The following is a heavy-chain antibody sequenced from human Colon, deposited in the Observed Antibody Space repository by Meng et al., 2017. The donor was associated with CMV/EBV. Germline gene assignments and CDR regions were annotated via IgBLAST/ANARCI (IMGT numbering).Heavy chain of an antibody. CDR3: ARGSSWGRLDY. CDR2: ITGTSLYI. D-gene: IGHD7-27*01. CDR1: GFTFSDYN. Sequence: GGSLRLSCGASGFTFSDYNMDWVRQAPGKGLEWVASITGTSLYIYYADSVKGRFTISRDNAKNSLYLQMDSLTADDTAVYYCARGSSWGRLDYWGLGTLVTVSS. V-gene: IGHV3-21*01. J-gene: IGHJ4*02.